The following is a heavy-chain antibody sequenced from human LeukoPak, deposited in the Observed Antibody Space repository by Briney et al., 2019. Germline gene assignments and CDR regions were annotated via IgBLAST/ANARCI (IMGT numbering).Heavy chain of an antibody. V-gene: IGHV4-34*01. D-gene: IGHD3-3*01. CDR1: GGSFSGYY. CDR3: ARGRHYDFWSGLSGGYYFDY. CDR2: INHGGST. Sequence: SETLSLTCAVYGGSFSGYYWSWIRQPPGKGLEWIGEINHGGSTNYNPSLKSRVTISVDTSKNQFSLKLSSVTAADTAVYYYARGRHYDFWSGLSGGYYFDYWGQGTLVTVSS. J-gene: IGHJ4*02.